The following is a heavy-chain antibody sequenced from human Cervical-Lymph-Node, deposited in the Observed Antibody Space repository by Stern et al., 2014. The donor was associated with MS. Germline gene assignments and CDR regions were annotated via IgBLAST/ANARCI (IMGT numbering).Heavy chain of an antibody. CDR2: IYPGDSDT. V-gene: IGHV5-51*01. CDR1: GYSFNSYW. D-gene: IGHD6-6*01. Sequence: EVQLLQSGAEVKKPGESLKISCKGSGYSFNSYWIGWVRQMPGKGLEWMGIIYPGDSDTRYSPSFQGKVTISADKSITTAYLQWSSVKASDTAMYYCARHPTGITDRVGLDYWGQGTLVTVSS. J-gene: IGHJ4*02. CDR3: ARHPTGITDRVGLDY.